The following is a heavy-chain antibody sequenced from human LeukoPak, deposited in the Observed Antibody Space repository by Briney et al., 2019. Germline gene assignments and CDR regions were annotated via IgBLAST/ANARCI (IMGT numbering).Heavy chain of an antibody. CDR2: ISPSGGST. Sequence: ASVKVSCKAFGYTFTSNYMHWVRQAPGQGPEWMGVISPSGGSTTYAQKFQGRVTLTRDMSTSTDYLELSSLRSEDTAVYYCARDRESWYVNYYYYMDVWGKGTTVTISS. CDR1: GYTFTSNY. D-gene: IGHD6-13*01. CDR3: ARDRESWYVNYYYYMDV. V-gene: IGHV1-46*01. J-gene: IGHJ6*03.